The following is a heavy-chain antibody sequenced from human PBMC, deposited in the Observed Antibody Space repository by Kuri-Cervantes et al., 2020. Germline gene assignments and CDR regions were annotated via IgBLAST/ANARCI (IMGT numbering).Heavy chain of an antibody. CDR3: ARDQRYGDYVDAFDI. J-gene: IGHJ3*02. Sequence: GGSLRLSCAASGFTFSSYWMSWVRQAPGKGLEWVANIKQDGSEKYYVDSVKGRFTISRDNAKNSLYLQMNSLRAEDTAVYYCARDQRYGDYVDAFDIWGQGTMVTVSS. CDR1: GFTFSSYW. CDR2: IKQDGSEK. D-gene: IGHD4-17*01. V-gene: IGHV3-7*01.